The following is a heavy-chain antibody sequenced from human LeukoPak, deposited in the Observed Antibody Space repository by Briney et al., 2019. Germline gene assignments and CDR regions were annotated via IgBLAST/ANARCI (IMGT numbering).Heavy chain of an antibody. CDR2: IYYSGST. V-gene: IGHV4-31*03. D-gene: IGHD3-16*02. CDR1: GGSISSGGYY. CDR3: ARGLSLGSYRPIDY. J-gene: IGHJ4*02. Sequence: ASETLSLTCTVSGGSISSGGYYWSWIRQHPGKGLEWIGYIYYSGSTYYNPSLKSRVTISVDTSKNQFSLKLSSVTAADTAVYYCARGLSLGSYRPIDYWGQGTLVTVSS.